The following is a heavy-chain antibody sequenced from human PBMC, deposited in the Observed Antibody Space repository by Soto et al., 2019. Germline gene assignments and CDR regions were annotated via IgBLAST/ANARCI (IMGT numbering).Heavy chain of an antibody. Sequence: PGGSLRLSCAASGFTFSSYAMHWVRQAPGKGLEWVAVISYDGSNKYYADSVKGRFTISRDNSKNTLYLQMNSLRAEDTAVYYCARDFGYSGYSYGCDYWGQGTLVTVSS. D-gene: IGHD5-18*01. CDR1: GFTFSSYA. CDR3: ARDFGYSGYSYGCDY. V-gene: IGHV3-30-3*01. J-gene: IGHJ4*02. CDR2: ISYDGSNK.